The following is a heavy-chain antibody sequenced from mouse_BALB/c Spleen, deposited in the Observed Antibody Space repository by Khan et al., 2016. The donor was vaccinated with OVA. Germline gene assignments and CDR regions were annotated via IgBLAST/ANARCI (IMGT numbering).Heavy chain of an antibody. D-gene: IGHD1-2*01. J-gene: IGHJ3*01. CDR3: ARRNYCGYTFAY. V-gene: IGHV1-77*01. CDR1: GYTFTDYY. CDR2: ISPGSGDT. Sequence: QVQLQQSGAELARPGASVKLSCKASGYTFTDYYINWVKQRTGQGLEWIGEISPGSGDTYYNERFKGKATLTADKSSSTAYMQLSSLTSEASAVYFCARRNYCGYTFAYWGQGTLVT.